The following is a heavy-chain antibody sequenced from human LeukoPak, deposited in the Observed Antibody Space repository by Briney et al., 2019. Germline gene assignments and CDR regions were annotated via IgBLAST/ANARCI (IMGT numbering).Heavy chain of an antibody. V-gene: IGHV1-2*04. CDR1: GYTLTGYY. CDR3: ARSALRGSSWDY. Sequence: ASVKVSCKASGYTLTGYYMHWVRQAPGQGLEWMGWINPNSGGTNYAQKFRGWVTMTRDTSISTAYMELSRLRSDDTAVYYCARSALRGSSWDYWGQGTLVTVSS. D-gene: IGHD6-13*01. J-gene: IGHJ4*02. CDR2: INPNSGGT.